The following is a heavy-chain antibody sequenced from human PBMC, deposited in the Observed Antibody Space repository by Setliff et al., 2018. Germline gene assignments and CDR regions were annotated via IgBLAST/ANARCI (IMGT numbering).Heavy chain of an antibody. CDR2: IHQDGSER. CDR3: VRDWASGDDH. J-gene: IGHJ4*02. D-gene: IGHD3-10*01. V-gene: IGHV3-7*01. CDR1: GFTFGSYW. Sequence: GGSLRLSCAASGFTFGSYWMTWVRQAPEKGLEWVANIHQDGSERHYVDSVKGRLTISRDNAKNSLFLQMNILEVEDTAVYYCVRDWASGDDHWGRGTLVTVSS.